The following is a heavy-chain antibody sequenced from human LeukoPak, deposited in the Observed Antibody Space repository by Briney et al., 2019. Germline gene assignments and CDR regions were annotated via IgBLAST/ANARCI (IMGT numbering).Heavy chain of an antibody. Sequence: GGSLRLSCAASGFTFSSYSMNWVRQAPGKGLEWVSSISNSGGSTYYADSVRGRFTISRDNSKNTLYLQMNSLRAEDTDVYYCARHRFLWYFDLWGRGTLVTVSS. J-gene: IGHJ2*01. CDR1: GFTFSSYS. D-gene: IGHD2/OR15-2a*01. CDR2: ISNSGGST. V-gene: IGHV3-23*01. CDR3: ARHRFLWYFDL.